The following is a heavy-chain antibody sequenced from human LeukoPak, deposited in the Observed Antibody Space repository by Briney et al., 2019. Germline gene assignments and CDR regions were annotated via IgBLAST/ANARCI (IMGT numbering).Heavy chain of an antibody. V-gene: IGHV1-2*06. Sequence: GASVKVSCKASGYTFTGYYMHWVRQAPGQGVEWMGRINPNSGGTNYAQTFQGRVTIHRDTSISTAYMEMSRLTPDDTAVYSCPRASAAQRYCSSTSCYRLWSIWFDRWGQGTLVTVSS. CDR1: GYTFTGYY. CDR3: PRASAAQRYCSSTSCYRLWSIWFDR. D-gene: IGHD2-2*01. J-gene: IGHJ5*01. CDR2: INPNSGGT.